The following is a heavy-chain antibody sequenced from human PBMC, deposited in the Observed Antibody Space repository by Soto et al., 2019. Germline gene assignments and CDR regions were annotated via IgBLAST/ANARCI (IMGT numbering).Heavy chain of an antibody. CDR2: ISSSSSYI. J-gene: IGHJ4*02. Sequence: PGGSLRLSCAASGFTFSSYSMNWVRQAPGKGLEWVSSISSSSSYIYYADSVKGRFTISRDNAKNSLYLQMNSLRAEDTAVYYCADEYDFWSGSPGSFDYWGQGTLVTVSS. V-gene: IGHV3-21*01. CDR1: GFTFSSYS. D-gene: IGHD3-3*01. CDR3: ADEYDFWSGSPGSFDY.